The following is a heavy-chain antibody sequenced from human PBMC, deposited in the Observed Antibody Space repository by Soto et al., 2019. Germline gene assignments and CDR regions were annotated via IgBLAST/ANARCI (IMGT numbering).Heavy chain of an antibody. CDR1: GFNFSSYW. V-gene: IGHV3-74*01. Sequence: GRSLRLSCAASGFNFSSYWMHWVRQATGKGLVWVSRINSDGTRTTYADSVKGRFTISRDNAKNTLYLQMNSLRADDTAVYYCARDRGVTTDQNWFDPWGQGTLVPVSP. CDR3: ARDRGVTTDQNWFDP. J-gene: IGHJ5*02. D-gene: IGHD3-10*01. CDR2: INSDGTRT.